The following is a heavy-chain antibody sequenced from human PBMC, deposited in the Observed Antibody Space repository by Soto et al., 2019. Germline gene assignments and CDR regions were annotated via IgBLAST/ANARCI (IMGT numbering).Heavy chain of an antibody. J-gene: IGHJ3*02. D-gene: IGHD1-20*01. CDR2: ISAYNGNT. Sequence: QVQLVQSGAEVKKPGASVKVSCKASGYTFTIYGINWVRQAPGQGLEWMGWISAYNGNTNYAQKLQSRLTTTTAATSSTAQKELRSLRSDDTAVDYCARTITAHHAFDIWGQGTMVTVSS. V-gene: IGHV1-18*01. CDR3: ARTITAHHAFDI. CDR1: GYTFTIYG.